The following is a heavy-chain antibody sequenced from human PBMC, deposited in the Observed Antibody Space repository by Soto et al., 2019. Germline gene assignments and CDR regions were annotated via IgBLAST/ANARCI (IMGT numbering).Heavy chain of an antibody. J-gene: IGHJ4*02. CDR2: IYWDDDK. CDR1: GFSLTTNGVG. D-gene: IGHD1-1*01. Sequence: QITLKESGPTLVKPTQTLTLTCTYSGFSLTTNGVGVGWIRQSPGKALEWLAVIYWDDDKRYSPSLKSRLSITKDTSKNQVVLIMTNMDPVDTATYYCAHKGPDHWPLDYWGQGTLVTVSS. V-gene: IGHV2-5*02. CDR3: AHKGPDHWPLDY.